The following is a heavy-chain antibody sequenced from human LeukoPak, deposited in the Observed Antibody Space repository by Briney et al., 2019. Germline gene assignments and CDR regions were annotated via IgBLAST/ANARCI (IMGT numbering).Heavy chain of an antibody. CDR1: GFTFSSYA. CDR2: IFGSGGST. Sequence: GGSLRLSCAASGFTFSSYAMYWVRQAPGKGLEWVSGIFGSGGSTHYADSVKGRFTISRDNSKNTLNLQMNSLRAEDTAVYYCAKLRGGSSWYFDYWGQGTLVTVCS. D-gene: IGHD6-13*01. CDR3: AKLRGGSSWYFDY. J-gene: IGHJ4*02. V-gene: IGHV3-23*01.